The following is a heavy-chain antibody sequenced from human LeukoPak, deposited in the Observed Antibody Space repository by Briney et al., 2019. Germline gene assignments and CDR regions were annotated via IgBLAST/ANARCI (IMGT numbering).Heavy chain of an antibody. D-gene: IGHD3-22*01. CDR2: IHYSGST. J-gene: IGHJ5*02. CDR3: ARHTSYYDSTGYYYGGDWFDP. CDR1: GGSISSYY. Sequence: SETLSLTCTASGGSISSYYWSWLRQPPGKGLEWIGYIHYSGSTKYNPSLKSRVAISVDASKNQFSLKLSSVTAADTAVYYCARHTSYYDSTGYYYGGDWFDPWGQGTLVTVSS. V-gene: IGHV4-59*08.